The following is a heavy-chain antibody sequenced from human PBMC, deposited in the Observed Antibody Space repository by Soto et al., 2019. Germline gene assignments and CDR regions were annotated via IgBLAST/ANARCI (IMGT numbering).Heavy chain of an antibody. CDR3: TKSSGGSSSVGMDY. CDR2: ITRDGYNK. J-gene: IGHJ4*02. D-gene: IGHD6-6*01. V-gene: IGHV3-30*04. Sequence: GGSLRLSCAVSGFIFKNYALSWVRQAPGKGLEWVTSITRDGYNKYYADSVKGRFTISRDNSKNTLSLQMTALRVEDSSVYYCTKSSGGSSSVGMDYWGPGTLVTVSS. CDR1: GFIFKNYA.